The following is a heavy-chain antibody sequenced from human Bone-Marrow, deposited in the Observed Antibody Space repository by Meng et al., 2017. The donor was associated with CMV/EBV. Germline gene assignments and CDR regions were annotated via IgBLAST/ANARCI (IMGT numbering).Heavy chain of an antibody. CDR2: IYYSGST. Sequence: GSLRLSCTVSGGSISSYYWSWIRQPPGKGLEWIGYIYYSGSTNYNPSLKSRVTISVDTSKNQFSLKLSSVTAADTAVYYCARDLWVPAAIPNYYYYYGMDVWGQGPTVTVSS. CDR1: GGSISSYY. V-gene: IGHV4-59*01. CDR3: ARDLWVPAAIPNYYYYYGMDV. J-gene: IGHJ6*02. D-gene: IGHD2-2*02.